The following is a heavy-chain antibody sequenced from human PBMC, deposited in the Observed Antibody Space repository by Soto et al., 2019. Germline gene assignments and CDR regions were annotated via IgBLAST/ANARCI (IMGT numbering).Heavy chain of an antibody. D-gene: IGHD4-17*01. J-gene: IGHJ5*02. CDR1: GDSVSGDSW. CDR2: IFRTGAT. CDR3: ARGGDYKWHT. V-gene: IGHV4-4*02. Sequence: QVRLQESGPGLVQPSGTLSLTCAVSGDSVSGDSWWSWLRQSPGKGLEWIGEIFRTGATHYNPSLNSRVAISVDKSKNQVSLKMTSVTAADTAVYYCARGGDYKWHTWGQGTLVTVSS.